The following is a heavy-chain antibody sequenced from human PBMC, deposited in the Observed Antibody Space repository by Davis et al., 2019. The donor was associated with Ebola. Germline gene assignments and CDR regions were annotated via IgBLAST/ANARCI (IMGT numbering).Heavy chain of an antibody. J-gene: IGHJ4*02. V-gene: IGHV3-73*01. CDR2: IRSKSNSYAT. CDR3: TIGGSSGRADY. D-gene: IGHD6-19*01. CDR1: GITFSGAA. Sequence: GESLKISCTASGITFSGAALHWVRQASGKGLEWIGRIRSKSNSYATAYAAVVKGRFIISRDDSKNTAYLQMNSLKTEDTAVYYCTIGGSSGRADYWGQGTLVTVSS.